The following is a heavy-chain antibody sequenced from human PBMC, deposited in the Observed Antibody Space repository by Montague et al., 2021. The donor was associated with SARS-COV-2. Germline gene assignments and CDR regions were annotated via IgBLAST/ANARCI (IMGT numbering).Heavy chain of an antibody. J-gene: IGHJ5*01. CDR2: INHSGST. Sequence: SETLSLTCAVYGGSFSGYYWSWIRQPPGKGLEWIGEINHSGSTNYNPSLKSRVTISVDTSKNQFSLKLSSVTAADTAVYYCARARYSFSLTGASTWIDPWGQGTLVTVSS. V-gene: IGHV4-34*01. D-gene: IGHD3-9*01. CDR1: GGSFSGYY. CDR3: ARARYSFSLTGASTWIDP.